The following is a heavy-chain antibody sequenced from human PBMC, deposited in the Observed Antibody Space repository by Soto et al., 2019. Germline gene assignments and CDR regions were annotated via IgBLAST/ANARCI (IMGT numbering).Heavy chain of an antibody. CDR2: IYYSGST. Sequence: SETLSLTCTVSGGSISSYYWSWIRQPPGKGLEWIGYIYYSGSTNYNPSLKSRVTISVDTSKNQFSLKLSSVTAADTAGYYCARRSGYGQEAFDIWGQGTMVTVSS. CDR3: ARRSGYGQEAFDI. V-gene: IGHV4-59*08. D-gene: IGHD5-12*01. J-gene: IGHJ3*02. CDR1: GGSISSYY.